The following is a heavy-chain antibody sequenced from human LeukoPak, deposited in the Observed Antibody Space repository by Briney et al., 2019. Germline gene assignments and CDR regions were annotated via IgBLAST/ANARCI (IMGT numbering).Heavy chain of an antibody. J-gene: IGHJ4*02. V-gene: IGHV4-30-2*01. Sequence: PSETLSLTCAVSGGSISSGGYSWSWIRRPPGKGLEWIGYIYHSGSTYYNPSLKSRVTISVDRSKNQFSLKLSSVTAADTAVYYCARGQNYYDSSGLHYWGQGTLVTVSS. D-gene: IGHD3-22*01. CDR1: GGSISSGGYS. CDR2: IYHSGST. CDR3: ARGQNYYDSSGLHY.